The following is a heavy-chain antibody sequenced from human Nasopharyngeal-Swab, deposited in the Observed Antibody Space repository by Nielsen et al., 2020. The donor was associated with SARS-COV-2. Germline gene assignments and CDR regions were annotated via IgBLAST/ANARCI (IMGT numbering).Heavy chain of an antibody. Sequence: SETLSLTCTVSGGSISSSSYYWGWIRQPPGKGLEWIGSIYYSGSTYYNPSLKSRVTISVDTSKNQFSLKLSSVTAADTAVYYCARVEGATTVTHYYYYYYMDVWGKGTTVTVSS. CDR3: ARVEGATTVTHYYYYYYMDV. V-gene: IGHV4-39*07. J-gene: IGHJ6*03. CDR1: GGSISSSSYY. CDR2: IYYSGST. D-gene: IGHD4-11*01.